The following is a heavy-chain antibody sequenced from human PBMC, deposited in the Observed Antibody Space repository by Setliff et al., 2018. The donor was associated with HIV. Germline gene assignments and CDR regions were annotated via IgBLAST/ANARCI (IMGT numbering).Heavy chain of an antibody. CDR1: GGSITSSGYH. V-gene: IGHV4-39*01. Sequence: SETLSLTCSVSGGSITSSGYHWGWIRQPPGKGLEWIGNIYYSGDTFYNASLRSRLILSVDTSKNQFSLKLNSVTASDTAMYYCTRHRGPPWDAFDIWGQGTMVTVS. CDR3: TRHRGPPWDAFDI. CDR2: IYYSGDT. J-gene: IGHJ3*02.